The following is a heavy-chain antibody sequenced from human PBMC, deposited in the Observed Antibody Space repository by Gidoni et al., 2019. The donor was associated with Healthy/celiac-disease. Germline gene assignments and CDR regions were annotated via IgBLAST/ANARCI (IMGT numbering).Heavy chain of an antibody. CDR1: GGSISSSSYY. CDR2: IYYSGST. J-gene: IGHJ5*02. V-gene: IGHV4-39*01. CDR3: ASTYYYDSSGYYINWFDP. D-gene: IGHD3-22*01. Sequence: QLQLQESGPGLVKPSETLSLTCTVSGGSISSSSYYWGWIRQPPGKGLEWIGSIYYSGSTYYNPSLKSRVTISVDTSKNQFSLKLSSVTAADTAVYYCASTYYYDSSGYYINWFDPWGQGTLVTVSS.